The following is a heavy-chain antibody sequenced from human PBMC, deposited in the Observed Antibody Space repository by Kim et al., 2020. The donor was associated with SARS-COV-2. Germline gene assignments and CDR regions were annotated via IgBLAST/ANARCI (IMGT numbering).Heavy chain of an antibody. CDR2: IYSGGST. Sequence: GGSLRLSCAASGFTVSSNYMSWVRQAPGKGLEWVSVIYSGGSTYYADSVKGRFTISRDNSKNTLYLQMNSLRAEDTAVYYCARDPNLRYGSGSYYNPGVGNDAFDIWGQGTMVTVSS. D-gene: IGHD3-10*01. CDR1: GFTVSSNY. V-gene: IGHV3-66*01. CDR3: ARDPNLRYGSGSYYNPGVGNDAFDI. J-gene: IGHJ3*02.